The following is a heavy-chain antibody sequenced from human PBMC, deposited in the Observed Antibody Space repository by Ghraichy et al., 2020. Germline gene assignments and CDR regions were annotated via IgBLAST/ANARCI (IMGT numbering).Heavy chain of an antibody. V-gene: IGHV4-59*01. D-gene: IGHD4-11*01. Sequence: SETLSLTCTVSGGSITSYYWSWIRQPPGKGLEWIGFIYYTGSTNYNPSLKSRVTILKDTSKNQFSLKLISVTAADTAVYYCARGYSNYDDYWGQGTLVTVSS. CDR2: IYYTGST. CDR3: ARGYSNYDDY. J-gene: IGHJ4*02. CDR1: GGSITSYY.